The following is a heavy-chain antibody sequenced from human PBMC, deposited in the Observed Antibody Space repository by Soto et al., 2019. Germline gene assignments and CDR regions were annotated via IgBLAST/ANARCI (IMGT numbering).Heavy chain of an antibody. Sequence: EVQLVESGGGLVQPGGSLRLSCAASGFTFSSYSMNWVRQAPGKGLEWVSYISSSSSTIYYADSVKGRFTISRDNAKNSLYLQMNSLRDEDTAVYYCAGDKGLSGYSWFDYWGQGTLVTVSS. V-gene: IGHV3-48*02. CDR2: ISSSSSTI. CDR3: AGDKGLSGYSWFDY. J-gene: IGHJ4*02. D-gene: IGHD3-22*01. CDR1: GFTFSSYS.